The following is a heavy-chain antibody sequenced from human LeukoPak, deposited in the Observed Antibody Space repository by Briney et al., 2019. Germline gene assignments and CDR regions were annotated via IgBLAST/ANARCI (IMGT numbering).Heavy chain of an antibody. CDR1: GFTFSSYA. CDR2: ISQDGSAK. D-gene: IGHD1-1*01. Sequence: GGSLRLSCAASGFTFSSYAMSWVRQVPGKGLEWVASISQDGSAKTYLDSVKGRFTISRDNARTSLYLQMNSLRADDTAVYYCAHAAFHWNPGSAWGQGTLVTVSS. J-gene: IGHJ5*02. CDR3: AHAAFHWNPGSA. V-gene: IGHV3-7*01.